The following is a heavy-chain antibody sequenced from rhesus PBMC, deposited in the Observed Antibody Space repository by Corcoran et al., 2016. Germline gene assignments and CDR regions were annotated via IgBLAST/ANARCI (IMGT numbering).Heavy chain of an antibody. D-gene: IGHD3-3*01. Sequence: VQLVQSGAEVKKPGASVKVSCKASGFTFGRYAISWGRQAPGKGLEWVSSISRASSYIYYADSVKGRFPISRDNAKNSLSLQMNSLRAEDTAVYYCTSVTIWTGFDYWGQGVLVTVSS. CDR1: GFTFGRYA. CDR2: ISRASSYI. V-gene: IGHV3S16*01. CDR3: TSVTIWTGFDY. J-gene: IGHJ4*01.